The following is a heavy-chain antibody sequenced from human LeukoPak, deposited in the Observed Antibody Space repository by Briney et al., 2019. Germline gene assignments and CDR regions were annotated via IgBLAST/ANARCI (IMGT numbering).Heavy chain of an antibody. CDR1: GFTFSNYC. J-gene: IGHJ6*02. CDR3: ARDKYYDCSCCSRCSCYGMDV. D-gene: IGHD3-3*01. Sequence: GGSLRVSCAASGFTFSNYCMSWVRQAPGKGLEWVGQIKQDGSKKYYVDSVKGRFTISRDNAKNSLYLQMNSLRAEDTAVYYCARDKYYDCSCCSRCSCYGMDVWGQGTTVTVSS. V-gene: IGHV3-7*01. CDR2: IKQDGSKK.